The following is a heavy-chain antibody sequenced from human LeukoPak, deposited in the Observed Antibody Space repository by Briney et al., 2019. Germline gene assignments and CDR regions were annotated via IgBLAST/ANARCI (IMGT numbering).Heavy chain of an antibody. CDR2: INWNGDST. J-gene: IGHJ6*03. Sequence: PGGSLRLSCAASGFTFDDYGMSWVRQAPGKGLEWVSGINWNGDSTGYADSVKGRFTISRDNAKNSLYLQMNSLRAEDTALYYCARANMIVVVITAYYYMDVWGKGTTVTVSS. V-gene: IGHV3-20*04. D-gene: IGHD3-22*01. CDR3: ARANMIVVVITAYYYMDV. CDR1: GFTFDDYG.